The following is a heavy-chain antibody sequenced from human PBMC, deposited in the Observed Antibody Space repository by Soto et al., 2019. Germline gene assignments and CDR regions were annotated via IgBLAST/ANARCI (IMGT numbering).Heavy chain of an antibody. D-gene: IGHD3-22*01. CDR3: ARDYYESSGYSPLDY. V-gene: IGHV4-59*01. CDR1: GGSINNYY. Sequence: SETLSLTCTVSGGSINNYYWSWIRQPPGKGLEWIGYIFSTGNGNYNPSLKSRATMSVDTSRNQFSLKLSSVTAADTAVYYCARDYYESSGYSPLDYWGRGTLVTVS. CDR2: IFSTGNG. J-gene: IGHJ4*02.